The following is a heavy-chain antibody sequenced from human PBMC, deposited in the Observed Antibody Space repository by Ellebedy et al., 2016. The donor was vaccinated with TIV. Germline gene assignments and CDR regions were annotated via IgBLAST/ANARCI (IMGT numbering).Heavy chain of an antibody. Sequence: GESLKISCAASGFAFSTYPMHWVRQAPGKGLEWVAGIGHDGSGEYYGASVRGRLTISRDNSKNTLYLQMDNLRNDDTAFYFCAREGDSSGIARTFNLWGQGTIVTVSS. CDR1: GFAFSTYP. J-gene: IGHJ3*01. CDR3: AREGDSSGIARTFNL. D-gene: IGHD3-10*01. CDR2: IGHDGSGE. V-gene: IGHV3-30-3*01.